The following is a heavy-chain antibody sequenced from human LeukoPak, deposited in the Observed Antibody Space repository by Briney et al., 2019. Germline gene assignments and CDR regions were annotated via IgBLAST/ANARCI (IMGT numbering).Heavy chain of an antibody. CDR3: ASHVGLGRYYYYGMDV. Sequence: GGSLRLSCAASGFTFSSYAMSWVRQAPGKGLEWVSAISSSGGSTYHADSVKGRFTISRDNSKNTLYLQMTSLKTEDTAVYYCASHVGLGRYYYYGMDVWGQGTTVTVSS. D-gene: IGHD3/OR15-3a*01. J-gene: IGHJ6*02. CDR1: GFTFSSYA. CDR2: ISSSGGST. V-gene: IGHV3-23*01.